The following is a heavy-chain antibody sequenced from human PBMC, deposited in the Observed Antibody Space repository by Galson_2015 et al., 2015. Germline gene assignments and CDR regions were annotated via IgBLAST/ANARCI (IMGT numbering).Heavy chain of an antibody. D-gene: IGHD1-26*01. CDR2: IPYSGST. J-gene: IGHJ3*02. CDR1: GASISSYSYY. CDR3: ARHRGASGSYYDAFDI. V-gene: IGHV4-39*01. Sequence: ETLSLTCTVSGASISSYSYYLGWIRQPPGRGLEWIGSIPYSGSTYYNPSLKSRVTMSVDTSKHQFSLKLSSVTAADTAVYYCARHRGASGSYYDAFDIWGQGTMVTVSS.